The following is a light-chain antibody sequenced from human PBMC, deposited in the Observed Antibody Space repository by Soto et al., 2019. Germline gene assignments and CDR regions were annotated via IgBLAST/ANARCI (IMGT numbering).Light chain of an antibody. CDR1: SSDVGGYHY. CDR2: EVS. Sequence: QSALTQPAAVSGSPGQSITICCAGASSDVGGYHYVFWYQQYPGKAPKVIIYEVSKRPSGISNRFSGSKSGNAASLTISGLQAEDEADYYCNSYAGIGYGFGTGTKVTVL. J-gene: IGLJ1*01. CDR3: NSYAGIGYG. V-gene: IGLV2-14*01.